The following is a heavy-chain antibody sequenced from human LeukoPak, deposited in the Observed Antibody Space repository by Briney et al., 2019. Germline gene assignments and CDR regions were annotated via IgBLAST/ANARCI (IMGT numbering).Heavy chain of an antibody. Sequence: PGTSLTLSCAASGFTFSNYVTHWVRQAPGKGLEWVAVTSTDENLKFYADSVKGRFTISRDNSKNALFLQMHSLRPEDTALYYCAKGLGYYSDYWGQGTLVTVSS. D-gene: IGHD1-26*01. CDR2: TSTDENLK. CDR1: GFTFSNYV. V-gene: IGHV3-30*01. CDR3: AKGLGYYSDY. J-gene: IGHJ4*02.